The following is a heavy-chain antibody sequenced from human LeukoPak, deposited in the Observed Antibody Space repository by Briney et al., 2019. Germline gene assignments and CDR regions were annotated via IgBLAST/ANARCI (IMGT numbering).Heavy chain of an antibody. CDR1: GYTFISYY. V-gene: IGHV1-2*02. D-gene: IGHD2-2*01. Sequence: GSVTVSFTASGYTFISYYMHWVRQAPGQGLEWMGWINPNSGGTNYAQKFQGRVTMTRDTPISTAYMELSRLRSDDTAVYYCATHGIVVVPNDAFDIWGQGTMVTVSS. J-gene: IGHJ3*02. CDR2: INPNSGGT. CDR3: ATHGIVVVPNDAFDI.